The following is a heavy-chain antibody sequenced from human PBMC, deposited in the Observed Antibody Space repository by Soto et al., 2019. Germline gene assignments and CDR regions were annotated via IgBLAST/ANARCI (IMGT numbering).Heavy chain of an antibody. CDR3: ARSRSDWPSVLRFLERWFDP. CDR1: GGSISSSNW. D-gene: IGHD3-3*01. CDR2: IYHSGST. Sequence: PSETLSLTCAVSGGSISSSNWWSWVRQPPGKGLEWIGEIYHSGSTNYNPSLKSRVTISVDKSKNQFSLKLSSVTAADTAVYYCARSRSDWPSVLRFLERWFDPWGQGTLVTVSS. V-gene: IGHV4-4*02. J-gene: IGHJ5*02.